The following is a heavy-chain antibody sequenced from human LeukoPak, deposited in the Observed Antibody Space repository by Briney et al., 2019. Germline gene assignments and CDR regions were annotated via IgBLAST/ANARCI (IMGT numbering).Heavy chain of an antibody. Sequence: PGGSLRLSCAASGFTVSSNYMSWVRQAPGKGLEWVSVIYSGGSTYYADSVKGRFTISRDNSKNTLYLQMNSLRDEDTAVYYCATTGSGYSYGYYYYYMDVWGKGTTVTISS. V-gene: IGHV3-53*01. D-gene: IGHD5-18*01. J-gene: IGHJ6*03. CDR2: IYSGGST. CDR3: ATTGSGYSYGYYYYYMDV. CDR1: GFTVSSNY.